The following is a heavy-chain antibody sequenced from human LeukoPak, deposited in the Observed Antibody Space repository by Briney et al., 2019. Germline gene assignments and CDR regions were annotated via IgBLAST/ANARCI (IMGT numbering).Heavy chain of an antibody. CDR1: GFTFSTYE. Sequence: GGSLRLSCAASGFTFSTYEMNWVRQAPGKGLEWVSYISSSGTTIHYADSVKGRFTISRDNAKNSVYLQMNSLRVEDTSVYYCARVRYQTADYWGQGTLVTVSS. CDR2: ISSSGTTI. D-gene: IGHD3-16*02. V-gene: IGHV3-48*03. J-gene: IGHJ4*02. CDR3: ARVRYQTADY.